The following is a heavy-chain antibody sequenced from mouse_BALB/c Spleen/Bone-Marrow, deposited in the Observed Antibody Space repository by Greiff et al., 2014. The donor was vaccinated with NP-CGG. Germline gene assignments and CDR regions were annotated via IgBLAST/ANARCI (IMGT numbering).Heavy chain of an antibody. D-gene: IGHD1-1*01. Sequence: EVKLMESGAELVKPGASVKLSCTASGFNIKNTYIHWVKQRPEQGLEWIGRIDPANVNTKYDPKFQGKATITADTSSNTAYLQLSSLTSEATAVYYCATYSYGSSLFAYWGQGTLVTVSA. J-gene: IGHJ3*01. CDR1: GFNIKNTY. CDR2: IDPANVNT. CDR3: ATYSYGSSLFAY. V-gene: IGHV14-3*02.